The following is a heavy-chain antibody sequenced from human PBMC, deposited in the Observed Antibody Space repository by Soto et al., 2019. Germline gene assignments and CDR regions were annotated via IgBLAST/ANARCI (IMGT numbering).Heavy chain of an antibody. D-gene: IGHD2-2*01. J-gene: IGHJ4*02. CDR3: ARVFNPEDIVVVPAALFDY. V-gene: IGHV1-18*01. CDR1: GYTFTSYG. CDR2: ISAYNGNT. Sequence: GASVKVSCKASGYTFTSYGISWVRQAPGQGLEWMGRISAYNGNTNYAQKLQGRVTMTTDTSTSTAYMELRSLRSDDTAVYYCARVFNPEDIVVVPAALFDYWGQGTLVTVSS.